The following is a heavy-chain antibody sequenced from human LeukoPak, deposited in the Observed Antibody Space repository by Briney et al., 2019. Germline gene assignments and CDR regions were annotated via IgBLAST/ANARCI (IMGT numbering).Heavy chain of an antibody. V-gene: IGHV3-23*01. D-gene: IGHD4-11*01. CDR1: GFTFSSYA. CDR2: ISGSGGST. Sequence: GGSLRLSCAASGFTFSSYAMSWVRQAPGKGLEWVSAISGSGGSTYYADSVKGRFTISRDNSKNTLYMQMNSLRAEDTAVYYCAKTQRRTVTWWFDPWGQGTLVTVSS. CDR3: AKTQRRTVTWWFDP. J-gene: IGHJ5*02.